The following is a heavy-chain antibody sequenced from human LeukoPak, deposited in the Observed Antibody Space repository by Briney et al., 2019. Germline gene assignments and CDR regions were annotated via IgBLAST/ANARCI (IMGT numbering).Heavy chain of an antibody. CDR1: GFTFSNAW. V-gene: IGHV3-15*01. CDR2: IKSKTDGGTT. D-gene: IGHD6-19*01. J-gene: IGHJ4*02. Sequence: PGGSLRLSCAASGFTFSNAWMSWVRQAPGKGLEWVGRIKSKTDGGTTDYAAPVKGRFTISRDDSKNTLYLQMNGLKTEDTAVYYCTTDGGYSSGWYFDYWGQGTLVTVSS. CDR3: TTDGGYSSGWYFDY.